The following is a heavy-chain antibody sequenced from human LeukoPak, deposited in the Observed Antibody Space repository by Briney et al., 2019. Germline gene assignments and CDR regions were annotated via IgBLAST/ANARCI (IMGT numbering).Heavy chain of an antibody. CDR1: GFIFSNAW. CDR2: IKSKTDGGTI. Sequence: GGSLRLSCAASGFIFSNAWMNWVRQAPGKGLEWVGRIKSKTDGGTIDYAAPVKDRFTISGDDSKDTLYLQMNSLKTEDTAVYYCTSSFYDSSGYRYWGQGTLVTVSS. CDR3: TSSFYDSSGYRY. D-gene: IGHD3-22*01. J-gene: IGHJ4*02. V-gene: IGHV3-15*01.